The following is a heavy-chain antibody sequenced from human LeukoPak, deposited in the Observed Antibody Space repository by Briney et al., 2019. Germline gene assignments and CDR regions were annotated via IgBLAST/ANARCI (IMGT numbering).Heavy chain of an antibody. Sequence: SVKVSCKASGGTFSSYAISWVRQAPGQGLEWMGGIIPIFGTANYAQKFQGRVTITTDESTSTAYMELSSLRSEDTAAYYCARAAKLWLVPFDYWGQGTLVTVSS. V-gene: IGHV1-69*05. CDR1: GGTFSSYA. CDR3: ARAAKLWLVPFDY. D-gene: IGHD6-19*01. J-gene: IGHJ4*02. CDR2: IIPIFGTA.